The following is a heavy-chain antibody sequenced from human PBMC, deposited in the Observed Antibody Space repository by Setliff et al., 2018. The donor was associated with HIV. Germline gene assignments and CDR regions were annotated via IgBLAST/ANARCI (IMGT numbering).Heavy chain of an antibody. J-gene: IGHJ4*02. CDR2: FRHSGNT. CDR1: GGSFSGYF. CDR3: ARGVNFDY. Sequence: SETLSLTCAVYGGSFSGYFWSWIRQSPGKGLEWIGEFRHSGNTNINPSLKSRVTISVDTSRNQFSLKLTSVTAADTAIYYCARGVNFDYWGQGTQVTVSS. V-gene: IGHV4-34*01.